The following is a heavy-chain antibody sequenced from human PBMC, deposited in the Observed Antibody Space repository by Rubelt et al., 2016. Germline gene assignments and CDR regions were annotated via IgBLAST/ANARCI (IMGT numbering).Heavy chain of an antibody. D-gene: IGHD2/OR15-2a*01. Sequence: EVQLVESGGGFVQPGGSLRLSCAASAFTFTTHGMSWVRQAPGKGLEWVSTIGCGGSTYYADSVKGRFTISRDNSKNTLYLQMTSLRAEETAGYYCAKSPHAAPIADWYFDLWGRGTLVTVSS. CDR1: AFTFTTHG. V-gene: IGHV3-23*04. CDR2: IGCGGST. CDR3: AKSPHAAPIADWYFDL. J-gene: IGHJ2*01.